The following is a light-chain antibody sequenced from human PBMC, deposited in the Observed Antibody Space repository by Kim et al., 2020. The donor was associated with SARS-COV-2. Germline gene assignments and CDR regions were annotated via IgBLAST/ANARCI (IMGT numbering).Light chain of an antibody. CDR1: QSISSSY. J-gene: IGKJ2*03. CDR3: QHYSSAPYS. CDR2: GAS. V-gene: IGKV3-20*01. Sequence: EIVLTQSPGTLSLSPGERATLSCRASQSISSSYLGWYQQKPGQAPRLLIYGASSRATGIPDRFSGSGSGTDFTLTISRLEPEDFAVYYCQHYSSAPYSFGQGTKLEI.